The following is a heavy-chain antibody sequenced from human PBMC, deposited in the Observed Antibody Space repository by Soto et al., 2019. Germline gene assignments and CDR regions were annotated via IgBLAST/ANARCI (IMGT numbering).Heavy chain of an antibody. Sequence: QVQLQQWGAGLFKPSETLSLTCAVYGGSFSGYYLSWIRQPPGKGLEWIGEINHSGSTNYNPSLKRRVTISVDTSKNQFSLKLSSVTAADTAVYYCARGVFTAAAGVFDYWGQGTLVTVSS. V-gene: IGHV4-34*01. CDR3: ARGVFTAAAGVFDY. J-gene: IGHJ4*02. D-gene: IGHD6-13*01. CDR2: INHSGST. CDR1: GGSFSGYY.